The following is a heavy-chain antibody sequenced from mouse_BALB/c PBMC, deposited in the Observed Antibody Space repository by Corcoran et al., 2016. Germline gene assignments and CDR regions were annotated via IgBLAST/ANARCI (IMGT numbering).Heavy chain of an antibody. J-gene: IGHJ4*01. CDR3: AREPYAMDY. Sequence: QIQLVQSGPELKKPGETVKISCKASGYTFTNYGMNWVKQAPGKGLKWMGWINTYTGEPTYADDFKGRFAFSLETSASTAYLQINNLKNEETSTYFCAREPYAMDYWGQGTSVTVSS. CDR1: GYTFTNYG. V-gene: IGHV9-3-1*01. CDR2: INTYTGEP.